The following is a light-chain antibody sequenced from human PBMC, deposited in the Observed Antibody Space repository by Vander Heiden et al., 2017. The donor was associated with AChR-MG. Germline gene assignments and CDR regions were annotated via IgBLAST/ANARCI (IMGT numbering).Light chain of an antibody. CDR1: SSNIGAGYD. V-gene: IGLV1-40*01. CDR2: GNS. Sequence: QSVLPQPPSVSGAPGQRVTISCTGSSSNIGAGYDVHWYLQLPGTAHRLLIYGNSNRPSGVPDRFSGSKSGTSASLSITGLQAEDEADYYCQSYDSSLRVFGGGTKLTVL. J-gene: IGLJ3*02. CDR3: QSYDSSLRV.